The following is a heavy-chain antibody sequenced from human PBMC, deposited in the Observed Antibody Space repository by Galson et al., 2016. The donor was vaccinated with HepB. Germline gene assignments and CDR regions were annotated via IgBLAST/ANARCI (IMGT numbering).Heavy chain of an antibody. CDR2: IFGGGST. V-gene: IGHV3-53*01. J-gene: IGHJ4*02. Sequence: SLRLSCAVSGFTLNTNNMTWVRQAPGKGLEWVSVIFGGGSTYYADSEAGRFIISKDDSQNIVYLQMKSLTADDTAVYYCTRDLHGDGPNPAVHRGNYWGQGTLVTVSS. CDR3: TRDLHGDGPNPAVHRGNY. D-gene: IGHD3-10*01. CDR1: GFTLNTNN.